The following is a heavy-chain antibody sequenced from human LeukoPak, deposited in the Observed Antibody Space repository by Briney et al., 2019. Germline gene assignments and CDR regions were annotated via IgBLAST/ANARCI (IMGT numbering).Heavy chain of an antibody. Sequence: PGGSLRLSCAASGFTFSSYSMNWVRQAPGKGLEWVSSISSSSSYIYYADSVKGRFTISRDNAKNSLYLQMNSLRAEDTAVYYCARDIYGRDGYTPGGYWGQGTLVTVSS. CDR1: GFTFSSYS. D-gene: IGHD5-24*01. CDR3: ARDIYGRDGYTPGGY. CDR2: ISSSSSYI. V-gene: IGHV3-21*01. J-gene: IGHJ4*02.